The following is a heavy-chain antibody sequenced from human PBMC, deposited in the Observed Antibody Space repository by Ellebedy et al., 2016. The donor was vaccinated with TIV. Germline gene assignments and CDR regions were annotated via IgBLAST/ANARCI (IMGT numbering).Heavy chain of an antibody. CDR3: AIRYSSGWSLDY. Sequence: ASVKVSCXASGYTFTSYYMHWVRQAPGQGLEWMGIINPSGGRTSYAQKFRGRVTMTRDTSTSTVYMELSSLRSEDTAVYYCAIRYSSGWSLDYWGQGTLVTVSS. J-gene: IGHJ4*02. V-gene: IGHV1-46*01. CDR1: GYTFTSYY. CDR2: INPSGGRT. D-gene: IGHD6-19*01.